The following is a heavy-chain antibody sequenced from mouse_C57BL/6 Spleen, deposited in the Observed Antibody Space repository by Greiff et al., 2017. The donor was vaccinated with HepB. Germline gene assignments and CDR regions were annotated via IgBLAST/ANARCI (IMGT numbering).Heavy chain of an antibody. CDR1: GFTFSDYG. D-gene: IGHD2-5*01. CDR2: ISSGSSTI. Sequence: EVKLMESGGGLVKPGGSLKLSCAASGFTFSDYGMHWVRQAPEKGLEWVAYISSGSSTIYYADTVKGRFTISRDNAKNTLFLQMTSLRSEDTAMYYCARPSNTRYFDYWGQGTTLTVSS. J-gene: IGHJ2*01. CDR3: ARPSNTRYFDY. V-gene: IGHV5-17*01.